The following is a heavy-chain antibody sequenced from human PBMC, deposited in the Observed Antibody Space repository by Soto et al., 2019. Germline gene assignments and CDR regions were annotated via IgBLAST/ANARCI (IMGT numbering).Heavy chain of an antibody. J-gene: IGHJ4*02. CDR1: GFAFSTYN. CDR2: ISFDGKHD. V-gene: IGHV3-30*04. Sequence: QVHLVESGGGVVQPGRSLRLPCVTSGFAFSTYNLHWVRHVPGKGLQWVAAISFDGKHDFYADSVKGRFTISRDNSKNTLYLQLTSLRPEDTAVYYCAGSRGFYYDINFDLWGQGTLVTVSS. D-gene: IGHD3-22*01. CDR3: AGSRGFYYDINFDL.